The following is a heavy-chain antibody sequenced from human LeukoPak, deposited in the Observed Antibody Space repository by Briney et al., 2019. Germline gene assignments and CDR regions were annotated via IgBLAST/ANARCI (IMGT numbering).Heavy chain of an antibody. D-gene: IGHD3-10*01. J-gene: IGHJ4*02. V-gene: IGHV3-48*01. Sequence: GGSLRLSCAASGFTFSSYSMNWVRQAPGKGLEWVSYISSSSSTIYYADSVKGRFTISRDNAKNTLYLQMNSLRAEDTAVYYCAKSSGDLLLWFGESTYYFDYWGQGTLVTVSS. CDR2: ISSSSSTI. CDR3: AKSSGDLLLWFGESTYYFDY. CDR1: GFTFSSYS.